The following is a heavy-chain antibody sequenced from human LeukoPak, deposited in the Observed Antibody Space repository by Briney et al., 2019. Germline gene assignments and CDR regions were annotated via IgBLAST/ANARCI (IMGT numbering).Heavy chain of an antibody. D-gene: IGHD5-12*01. V-gene: IGHV4-34*01. CDR2: INHSGNT. CDR3: ARVNSGRFDP. J-gene: IGHJ5*02. Sequence: SETLSLTCAVYGGSFSGYYWSWIRQPPGKGLEWIGEINHSGNTNYSPSLKSRVTISVDTSKNQFSLKLSPVTAADTAVYYCARVNSGRFDPWGQGTLVTVSS. CDR1: GGSFSGYY.